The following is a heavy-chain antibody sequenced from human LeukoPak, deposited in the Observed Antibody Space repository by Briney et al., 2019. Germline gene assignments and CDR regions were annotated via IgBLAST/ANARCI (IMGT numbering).Heavy chain of an antibody. V-gene: IGHV4-39*07. CDR1: GASINSGSNY. CDR3: ARDMSPVADTFAGVWYYFHYMDV. CDR2: IYSSGST. D-gene: IGHD6-19*01. Sequence: PSETLSLTCRVSGASINSGSNYWGWIRQPPGKTLEWIGSIYSSGSTYYNPSLKSRVIIMIDTPKNHFSLTLSSVTAADTAVYYCARDMSPVADTFAGVWYYFHYMDVWGKGTTVTVSS. J-gene: IGHJ6*03.